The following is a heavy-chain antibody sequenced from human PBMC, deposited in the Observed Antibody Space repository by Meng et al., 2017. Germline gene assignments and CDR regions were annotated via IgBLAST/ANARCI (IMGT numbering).Heavy chain of an antibody. D-gene: IGHD7-27*01. J-gene: IGHJ4*02. V-gene: IGHV3-23*04. CDR1: EFTFSISA. CDR3: AKLGSDY. CDR2: ISGNGGST. Sequence: EVHLVGAGGGLVQPGVSLRLSCAASEFTFSISAMSWVRQAPGKGLEWVSGISGNGGSTFYADSVKGRFTISRDNSKNTLYLQMNSLRVEDTALYYCAKLGSDYWGQGTLVTVSS.